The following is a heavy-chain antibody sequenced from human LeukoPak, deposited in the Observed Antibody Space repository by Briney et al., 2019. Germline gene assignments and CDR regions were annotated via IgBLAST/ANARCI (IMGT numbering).Heavy chain of an antibody. D-gene: IGHD6-6*01. CDR1: GFTFSSYT. Sequence: SGGPLRLSCAASGFTFSSYTMNWVRQAPGKGLEWVSSISSGGNNIYYADSVKGRFTISRDNAKNSLFLQMNSLRVEDTAVYFCARVSSSNIAARQAPNDYWGQGTLVTVSP. CDR3: ARVSSSNIAARQAPNDY. CDR2: ISSGGNNI. J-gene: IGHJ4*02. V-gene: IGHV3-21*01.